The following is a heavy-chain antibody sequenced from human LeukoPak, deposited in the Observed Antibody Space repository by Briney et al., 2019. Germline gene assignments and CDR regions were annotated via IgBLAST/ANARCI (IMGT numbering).Heavy chain of an antibody. CDR1: RYTFTYYD. CDR3: AKNERVRRVVKDLFAS. J-gene: IGHJ4*02. Sequence: SVKVSCNTSRYTFTYYDITWVRRAPGQGLEWMGTVSPYNHNTYYAQTLQGRVTMTADTSTSTAYMELRSLRSDDTAVYYCAKNERVRRVVKDLFASWGQGTLVTVSS. D-gene: IGHD3-10*01. CDR2: VSPYNHNT. V-gene: IGHV1-18*01.